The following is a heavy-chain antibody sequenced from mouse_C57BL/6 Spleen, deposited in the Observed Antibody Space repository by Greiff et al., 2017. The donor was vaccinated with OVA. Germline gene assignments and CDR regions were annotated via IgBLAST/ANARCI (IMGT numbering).Heavy chain of an antibody. D-gene: IGHD1-1*01. CDR3: TRFSYYYGSSYFYYFDY. Sequence: VQLVESGAELVRPGASVTLSCKASGYTFTDYEMHWVKQTPVHGLEWIGAIDPETGGTAYNQKFKGKAILTADKSSSTAYMELRSLTSEDSAVYYCTRFSYYYGSSYFYYFDYWGQGTTLTVSS. CDR1: GYTFTDYE. V-gene: IGHV1-15*01. J-gene: IGHJ2*01. CDR2: IDPETGGT.